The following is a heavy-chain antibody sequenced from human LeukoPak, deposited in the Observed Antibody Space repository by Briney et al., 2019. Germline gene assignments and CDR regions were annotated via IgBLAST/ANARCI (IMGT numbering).Heavy chain of an antibody. Sequence: SETLSLTCTVSGGSISSGSYYWSWIRQPAGKGLEWIGRIYTSGSTNYNPSLKSRVTISVDTSKNQFSLKLSSVTAADTAVYYCARGPDYYDAFDIWGQGTMVTVSS. V-gene: IGHV4-61*02. CDR2: IYTSGST. CDR3: ARGPDYYDAFDI. J-gene: IGHJ3*02. CDR1: GGSISSGSYY. D-gene: IGHD3-10*01.